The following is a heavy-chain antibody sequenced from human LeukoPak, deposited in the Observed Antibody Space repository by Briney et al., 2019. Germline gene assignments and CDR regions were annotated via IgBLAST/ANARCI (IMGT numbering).Heavy chain of an antibody. Sequence: PSETLSLTCTVSGGSISSSSYYWGWIRQPPGKGLEWIGSIYYSGSTYYNPSLKSRVTISVDTSKNQFSLKLSSVTAADTAVYYCARHQEYYDFWSGYQNWFDPWGQGTLVTVPS. CDR1: GGSISSSSYY. CDR2: IYYSGST. CDR3: ARHQEYYDFWSGYQNWFDP. J-gene: IGHJ5*02. D-gene: IGHD3-3*01. V-gene: IGHV4-39*01.